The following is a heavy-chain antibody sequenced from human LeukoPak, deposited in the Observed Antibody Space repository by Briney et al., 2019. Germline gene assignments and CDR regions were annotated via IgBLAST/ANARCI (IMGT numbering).Heavy chain of an antibody. CDR3: AEDSSGYYSSFQH. V-gene: IGHV4-61*02. Sequence: SETLSLTCTVSGGSISYGNYYWRWIRQPAGTGLEWIGRFYTSGSTTYNPSLKSRVTISVDTSKNQLSLKLSSVTAADTAIYYRAEDSSGYYSSFQHWGQGTLVTVSS. CDR1: GGSISYGNYY. J-gene: IGHJ1*01. CDR2: FYTSGST. D-gene: IGHD3-22*01.